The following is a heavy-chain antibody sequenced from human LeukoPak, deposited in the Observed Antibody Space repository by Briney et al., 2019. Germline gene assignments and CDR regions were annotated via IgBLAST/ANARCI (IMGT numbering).Heavy chain of an antibody. CDR1: GFIFSTYA. CDR2: ISDSGDST. V-gene: IGHV3-23*01. Sequence: GGSLRLSCAASGFIFSTYAMSWVRQAPGKGLEWVSGISDSGDSTYYADSVKGRFTISRDNSKNTLYLQMNSLRAEDTAVYYCAKGYPTSLDYWGQGTLVTVSS. J-gene: IGHJ4*02. D-gene: IGHD1-26*01. CDR3: AKGYPTSLDY.